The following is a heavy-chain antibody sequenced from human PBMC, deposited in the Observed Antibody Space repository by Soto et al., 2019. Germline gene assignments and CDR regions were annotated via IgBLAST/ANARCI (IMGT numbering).Heavy chain of an antibody. Sequence: QVQLVQSGAEVKKPGASVKVSCKASGYTFTSYDINWVRQATGQGLEWMGWMNPNSGNTGYAQKFQGRVTMTKNTSISTAYMELGSLRSEDTAVYYCARGVLNYYYYGMDVWGQGTTVTVSS. V-gene: IGHV1-8*01. CDR3: ARGVLNYYYYGMDV. J-gene: IGHJ6*02. CDR2: MNPNSGNT. CDR1: GYTFTSYD.